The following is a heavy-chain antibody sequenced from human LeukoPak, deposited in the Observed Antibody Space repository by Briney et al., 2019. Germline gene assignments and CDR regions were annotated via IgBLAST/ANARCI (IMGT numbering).Heavy chain of an antibody. CDR3: ARDLLSTAGYFDY. CDR2: IYYSGST. Sequence: SETLSLTCIVSGGSISRYYWSWIRQPPGKGLEWIGYIYYSGSTNYNPSLKSRVTISVDTSKNQFSLNLSSVTAADTAVYYCARDLLSTAGYFDYWGQGTLVTVSS. D-gene: IGHD6-19*01. CDR1: GGSISRYY. J-gene: IGHJ4*02. V-gene: IGHV4-59*01.